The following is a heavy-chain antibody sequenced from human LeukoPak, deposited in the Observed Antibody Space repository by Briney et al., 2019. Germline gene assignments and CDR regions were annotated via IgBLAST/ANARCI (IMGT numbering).Heavy chain of an antibody. V-gene: IGHV1-2*02. CDR3: ARANPTAMGHY. CDR1: GYTFTGYY. Sequence: ASVKVSCKASGYTFTGYYMHWVRQAPGQGLEWMGWINPNSGGTNYAQKFQGRVTMTRGTSISTAYMELSRLRSDDTAVYYCARANPTAMGHYWGQGTLVIVSS. CDR2: INPNSGGT. J-gene: IGHJ4*02. D-gene: IGHD5-18*01.